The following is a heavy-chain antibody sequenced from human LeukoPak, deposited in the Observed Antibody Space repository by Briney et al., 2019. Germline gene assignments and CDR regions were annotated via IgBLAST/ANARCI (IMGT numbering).Heavy chain of an antibody. J-gene: IGHJ3*02. Sequence: GGSLRLSCAASGFTFSSYAMSWVRQAPGKGLEGVSYISSSSSTIYYADSVKGRFLISRDISQNTLSLQMNSLTADDTAVYYCVRGPRYYDDSGFHYGVFDIWGQGTVVTVSS. V-gene: IGHV3-48*01. CDR3: VRGPRYYDDSGFHYGVFDI. CDR1: GFTFSSYA. CDR2: ISSSSSTI. D-gene: IGHD3-22*01.